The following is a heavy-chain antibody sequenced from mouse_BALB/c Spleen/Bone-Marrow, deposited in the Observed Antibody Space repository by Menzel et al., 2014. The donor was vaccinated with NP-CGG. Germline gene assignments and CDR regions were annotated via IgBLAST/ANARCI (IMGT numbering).Heavy chain of an antibody. V-gene: IGHV5-12-2*01. Sequence: EVQLMESGGGLVQPGGSLKLSCAASGFTFNSNTMSWVRQTPEKRLEWVAHITDGGGATYYLDTVKGRFTISRDSAKNTLYLQMSSLKSEDTAMYYCTRPRYPFYAMDSWGQGTSVTVSS. D-gene: IGHD2-14*01. CDR3: TRPRYPFYAMDS. CDR1: GFTFNSNT. J-gene: IGHJ4*01. CDR2: ITDGGGAT.